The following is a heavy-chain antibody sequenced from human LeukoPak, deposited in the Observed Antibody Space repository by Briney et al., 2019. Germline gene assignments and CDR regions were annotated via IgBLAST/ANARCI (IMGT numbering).Heavy chain of an antibody. V-gene: IGHV3-73*01. CDR2: IRSKANSYAT. J-gene: IGHJ4*02. CDR1: GFTFSGSA. D-gene: IGHD6-19*01. CDR3: TSPLKYSSGWYYSDY. Sequence: PGGSLRLSCAASGFTFSGSAMHWVRQASGKGLEWVGRIRSKANSYATAYAASVKGRFTVSRDDSKNTAYLQMNSLKTEDTAVYYCTSPLKYSSGWYYSDYWGQGTLVTVSS.